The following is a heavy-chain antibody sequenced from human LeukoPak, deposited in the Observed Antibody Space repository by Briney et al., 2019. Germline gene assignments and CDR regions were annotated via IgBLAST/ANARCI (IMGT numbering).Heavy chain of an antibody. CDR1: GFTFSNYA. Sequence: GGSLRLSCAASGFTFSNYAMTCVRQAPGKGLEWVALISASGDSAYYADSVKGRFTISRDNSEITLYLQMNSLRAEDTAVYYCARDQNSWGQGTLVTVSS. V-gene: IGHV3-23*01. J-gene: IGHJ5*02. CDR3: ARDQNS. CDR2: ISASGDSA.